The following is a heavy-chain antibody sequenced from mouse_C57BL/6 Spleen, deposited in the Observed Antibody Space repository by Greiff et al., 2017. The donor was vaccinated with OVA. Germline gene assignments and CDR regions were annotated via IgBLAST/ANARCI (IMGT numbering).Heavy chain of an antibody. CDR3: ARPENWYFDV. CDR1: GYSITSGYY. CDR2: ISYDGSN. J-gene: IGHJ1*03. V-gene: IGHV3-6*01. Sequence: EVKLVESGPGLVKPSQSLSLTCSVTGYSITSGYYWNWIRKLPGNQLEWMGYISYDGSNNYNPSLKNRITITRDTSKNQFFLKLNSVPTEDTATYYCARPENWYFDVWGTGTTVTVSS.